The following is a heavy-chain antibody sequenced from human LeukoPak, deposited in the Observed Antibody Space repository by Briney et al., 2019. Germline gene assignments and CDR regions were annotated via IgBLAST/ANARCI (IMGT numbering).Heavy chain of an antibody. CDR1: GYTFTSYD. CDR3: ARVGPYDSSGYPLGY. V-gene: IGHV1-8*03. CDR2: MNPNSGNT. Sequence: ASVKVSYKASGYTFTSYDINWVRQATGQGLEWMGWMNPNSGNTGYAQKFQGRVTITRNTSISTAYMELSSLRSEDTAVYYCARVGPYDSSGYPLGYWGQGTLVTVSS. D-gene: IGHD3-22*01. J-gene: IGHJ4*02.